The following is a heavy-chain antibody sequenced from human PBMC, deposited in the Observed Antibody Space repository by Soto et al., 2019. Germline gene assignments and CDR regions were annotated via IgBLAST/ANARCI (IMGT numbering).Heavy chain of an antibody. J-gene: IGHJ2*01. CDR1: GHTITRHW. D-gene: IGHD3-10*01. CDR3: ARDNSYGTSGAKGWYFDL. CDR2: INPSGDST. Sequence: ASVKVSCKASGHTITRHWMHWVRQAPGQGLEWMAVINPSGDSTIYAQKFQGRVTVTRDTSTSTVYMELSSLRSEDTAVYYCARDNSYGTSGAKGWYFDLWGRGTLVTVSS. V-gene: IGHV1-46*01.